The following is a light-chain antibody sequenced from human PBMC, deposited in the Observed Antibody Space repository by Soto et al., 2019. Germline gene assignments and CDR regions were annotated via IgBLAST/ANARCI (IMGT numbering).Light chain of an antibody. V-gene: IGKV4-1*01. J-gene: IGKJ1*01. Sequence: DIVMTQSPDSLAVSLGERATINCKSSQSVLYSSNNKNYLVWYQQKPGQPPKLLIYWASTRESGVPDRFSGSGSGTDFTLTISSLQAEDVAVYYCQQYYSPPLTF. CDR2: WAS. CDR3: QQYYSPPLT. CDR1: QSVLYSSNNKNY.